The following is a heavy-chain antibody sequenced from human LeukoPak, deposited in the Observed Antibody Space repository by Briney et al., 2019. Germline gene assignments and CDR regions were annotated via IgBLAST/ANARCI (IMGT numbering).Heavy chain of an antibody. J-gene: IGHJ4*02. Sequence: SGGSLRLSCAASGFTFSSYWMYWVRQAPGKGLVWVSRINSDDSSTSHADSVKGRFTISRDNAKNTLYLQMNSLRAEDTAVYYCAREGGYSHAFDYWGQGTLVTVSS. CDR3: AREGGYSHAFDY. V-gene: IGHV3-74*01. CDR2: INSDDSST. CDR1: GFTFSSYW. D-gene: IGHD3-22*01.